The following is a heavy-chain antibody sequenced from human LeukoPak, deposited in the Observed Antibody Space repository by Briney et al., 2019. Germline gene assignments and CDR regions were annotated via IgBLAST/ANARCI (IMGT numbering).Heavy chain of an antibody. CDR1: GFTFSSYA. Sequence: GGSLRLSCAASGFTFSSYAMSWVRQAPGKGLEGVSAISGSGGSTYYADSVKGRFTISRDNSKNTLYLQMNSLRAEDTAVYYCAKDSAYDFWSGYLDYWGQGTLVTVSS. V-gene: IGHV3-23*01. J-gene: IGHJ4*02. CDR2: ISGSGGST. CDR3: AKDSAYDFWSGYLDY. D-gene: IGHD3-3*01.